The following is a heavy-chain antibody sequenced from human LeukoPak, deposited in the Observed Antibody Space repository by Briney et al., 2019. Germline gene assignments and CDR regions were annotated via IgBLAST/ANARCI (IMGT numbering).Heavy chain of an antibody. V-gene: IGHV1-24*01. CDR2: FDPKDGET. J-gene: IGHJ4*02. CDR1: GYTLTELS. CDR3: ATIPRPFTHYYDSTPWKY. D-gene: IGHD3-22*01. Sequence: ASVKVSCKVSGYTLTELSMHWVRQAPGKGLEWMGGFDPKDGETIYAQKFQGRVTMTEDTSTDTAYMELSSLRSEDTAVYYCATIPRPFTHYYDSTPWKYWGQGTLVTVSS.